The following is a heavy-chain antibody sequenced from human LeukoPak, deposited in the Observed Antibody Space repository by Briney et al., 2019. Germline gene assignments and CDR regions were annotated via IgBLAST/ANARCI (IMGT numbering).Heavy chain of an antibody. CDR1: GFRFTSYW. CDR3: GNQCSGGICPED. V-gene: IGHV3-7*01. D-gene: IGHD2-15*01. Sequence: GGSLRLSCAASGFRFTSYWMTWVRQAPGKGLEWVGNIGQDGSVKNYADSVKGRFTISRDNAKNSVFLQMNSLRAEDTAFYYCGNQCSGGICPEDWGRGTLVTVSS. CDR2: IGQDGSVK. J-gene: IGHJ4*02.